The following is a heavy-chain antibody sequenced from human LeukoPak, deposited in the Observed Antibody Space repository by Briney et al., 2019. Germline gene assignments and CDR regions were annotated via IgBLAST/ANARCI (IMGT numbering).Heavy chain of an antibody. Sequence: SVKVSCKASGGTFSSYAISWVRQAPGQGLEWMGGIIPIFGTANYAQKFQGRVTITADESTSTAYMELSSLRSEDTAVYYCARGSTSFNDAFDIWGQGTMVTVSS. CDR1: GGTFSSYA. CDR2: IIPIFGTA. CDR3: ARGSTSFNDAFDI. V-gene: IGHV1-69*13. D-gene: IGHD2-2*01. J-gene: IGHJ3*02.